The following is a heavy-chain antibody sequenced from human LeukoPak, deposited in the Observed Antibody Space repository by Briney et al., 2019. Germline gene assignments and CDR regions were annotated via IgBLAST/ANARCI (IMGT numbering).Heavy chain of an antibody. CDR2: IRYDGSNK. Sequence: PGGSLRLSCAASGFTFSSYGMHWVRQAPGKGLEWVAFIRYDGSNKYYADSVKGRFTISRDNSKNTLYLQVNSLRAEDTAVYYCAKDRRSYSSGWYFDYWGQGTLVTVSS. CDR1: GFTFSSYG. D-gene: IGHD6-19*01. CDR3: AKDRRSYSSGWYFDY. J-gene: IGHJ4*02. V-gene: IGHV3-30*02.